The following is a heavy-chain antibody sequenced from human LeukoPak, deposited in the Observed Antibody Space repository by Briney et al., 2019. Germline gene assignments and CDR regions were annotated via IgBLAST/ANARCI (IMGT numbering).Heavy chain of an antibody. CDR3: ARAPARYHGWFDP. J-gene: IGHJ5*02. D-gene: IGHD1-14*01. CDR2: ISSSGSTI. Sequence: PGGSLRLSCAASGFTFSSYEMNWVRQAPGKGLEGVSYISSSGSTIYYADSVKGRFTISRDNAKNSLYLQMNSLRAEDTAVYYCARAPARYHGWFDPWGQGTLVTVSS. V-gene: IGHV3-48*03. CDR1: GFTFSSYE.